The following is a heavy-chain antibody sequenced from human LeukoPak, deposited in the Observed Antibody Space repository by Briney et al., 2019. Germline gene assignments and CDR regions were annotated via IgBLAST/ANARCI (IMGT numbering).Heavy chain of an antibody. Sequence: PSETLSLTCAVSGYSINSDYFWGWIRQPPGKGLEWIGSIYHSGSTYYNPSLKRRVTISVFTSKNQFSLRLSSVTAADTAVYYCARILTXSYYFDYWGXGALVTVS. CDR1: GYSINSDYF. CDR2: IYHSGST. CDR3: ARILTXSYYFDY. V-gene: IGHV4-38-2*01. J-gene: IGHJ4*01. D-gene: IGHD3-10*01.